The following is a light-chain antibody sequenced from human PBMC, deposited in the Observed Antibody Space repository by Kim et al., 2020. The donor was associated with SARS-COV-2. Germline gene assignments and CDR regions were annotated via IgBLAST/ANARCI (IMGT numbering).Light chain of an antibody. CDR2: DAS. CDR1: QGVGSQ. CDR3: QQRRYWPVT. J-gene: IGKJ1*01. Sequence: VLTQSPATLSSSPGERATLSCRASQGVGSQLAWYRQKPGQAPWLVIYDASVRATGIAARFSGSGSGTDFTLTISSLEPEDFAVYFCQQRRYWPVTFGQGTKVDIK. V-gene: IGKV3-11*01.